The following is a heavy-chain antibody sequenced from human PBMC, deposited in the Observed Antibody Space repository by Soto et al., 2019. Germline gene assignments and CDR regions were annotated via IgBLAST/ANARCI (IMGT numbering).Heavy chain of an antibody. V-gene: IGHV1-69*08. J-gene: IGHJ5*02. Sequence: QVQLVQSGAEVKKPGSSVKVSCKASGGTFSSYTISWVRQAPGQGLEWMGRIIPILGIANYAQKFQGRVTITADKSTSTAYMELSSLRSEDTAVYYCARDNPTRSSRWYAADWFDPWGQGTLVTVSS. D-gene: IGHD6-13*01. CDR3: ARDNPTRSSRWYAADWFDP. CDR1: GGTFSSYT. CDR2: IIPILGIA.